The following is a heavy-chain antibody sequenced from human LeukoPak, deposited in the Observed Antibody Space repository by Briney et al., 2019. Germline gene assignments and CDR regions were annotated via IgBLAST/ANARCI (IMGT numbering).Heavy chain of an antibody. V-gene: IGHV4-4*02. CDR1: GFTFSSYGM. D-gene: IGHD4-17*01. Sequence: GSLRLSCAASGFTFSSYGMSWVRQPPGKGLEWIGEIYHSGSTNYNPSLKSRVTISVDKSKNQFSLKLSSVTAADTAVYYCARSLYGDYKVYDYWGQGTLVTVSS. J-gene: IGHJ4*02. CDR2: IYHSGST. CDR3: ARSLYGDYKVYDY.